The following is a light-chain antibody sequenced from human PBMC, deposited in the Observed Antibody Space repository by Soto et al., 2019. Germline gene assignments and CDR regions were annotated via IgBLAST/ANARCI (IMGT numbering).Light chain of an antibody. CDR2: AAS. V-gene: IGKV1-17*01. J-gene: IGKJ3*01. Sequence: DIQMTQSPSSLSASGGDRVTINCRASQDIRSDLCCFQQKPGKAPKRLICAASALESGFPSRFRGSRSGTEFTLTFSSLQPEDLASCFSLQHHSYPFTFGPGTKVDIK. CDR3: LQHHSYPFT. CDR1: QDIRSD.